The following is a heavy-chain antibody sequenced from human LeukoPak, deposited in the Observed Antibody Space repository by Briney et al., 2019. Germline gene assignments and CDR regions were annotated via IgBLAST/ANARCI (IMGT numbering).Heavy chain of an antibody. J-gene: IGHJ3*02. Sequence: SETVSLTCTVSGGSISSYYWSWIRQPPGKGLEWIGYIYYSGSTNYNPFLKSRVTISIDTSKNQFSLKLSSVTAADTAVYYCARHRIAAIFFDIWGQGTMVTVSS. CDR1: GGSISSYY. CDR2: IYYSGST. V-gene: IGHV4-59*08. CDR3: ARHRIAAIFFDI. D-gene: IGHD6-13*01.